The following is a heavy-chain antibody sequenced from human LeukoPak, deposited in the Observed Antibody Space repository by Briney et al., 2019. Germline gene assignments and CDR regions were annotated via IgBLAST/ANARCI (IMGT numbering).Heavy chain of an antibody. Sequence: GASVKVSCKASGYTFTSYDINWVRQATGQGLEWMGWMNPNSGNTGYAQKFQGRVTMTRNTSISTAYMELSSLRSEDTAVYYCARGPYCSSTSCYLEAFDIWVQGTMVTVSS. J-gene: IGHJ3*02. CDR3: ARGPYCSSTSCYLEAFDI. CDR2: MNPNSGNT. D-gene: IGHD2-2*01. V-gene: IGHV1-8*01. CDR1: GYTFTSYD.